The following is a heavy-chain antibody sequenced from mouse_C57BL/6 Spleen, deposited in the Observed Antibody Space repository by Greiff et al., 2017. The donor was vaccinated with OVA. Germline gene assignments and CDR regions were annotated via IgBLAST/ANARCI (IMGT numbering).Heavy chain of an antibody. CDR2: IYPRSGNT. CDR3: EYCGSSAWLAY. V-gene: IGHV1-81*01. D-gene: IGHD1-1*01. J-gene: IGHJ3*01. CDR1: GYTFTSYG. Sequence: QVQLQQSGAELARPGASVKLSCKASGYTFTSYGISWVKQRTGQGLEWIGEIYPRSGNTYYNEKFKGKATLTADKSSSTAYMELRSLTSEGSAAYFCEYCGSSAWLAYWGQGTLVTVSA.